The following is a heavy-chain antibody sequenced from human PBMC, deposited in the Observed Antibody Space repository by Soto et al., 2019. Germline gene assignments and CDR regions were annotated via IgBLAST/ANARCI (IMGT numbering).Heavy chain of an antibody. J-gene: IGHJ4*02. CDR2: ISGSGGST. CDR3: AKLHALVGGIAQN. D-gene: IGHD6-13*01. Sequence: EVQLLESGGGLVQPGGSLRLSCAASGFTFSSYAMSWVRQAPGKGLEWVSAISGSGGSTYYADSVKGRFTISRDNSKNTLYLQMNSLRAEDTAVYYCAKLHALVGGIAQNWGQATLVTVSS. V-gene: IGHV3-23*01. CDR1: GFTFSSYA.